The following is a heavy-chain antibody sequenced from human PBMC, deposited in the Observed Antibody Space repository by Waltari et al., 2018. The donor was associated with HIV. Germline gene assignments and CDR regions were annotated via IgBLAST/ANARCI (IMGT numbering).Heavy chain of an antibody. Sequence: EVLLVESGGGLVKPGGSIRLSCEASGFPFSSAWMSWVRQAPGKGLEWVARIRSESDGATTDYAAPVKDRFSISRDDSKNMLYLEMNSLKTEDTAVYYCTSIFEVLAAIRPGGVWGRGTMVTVSS. CDR1: GFPFSSAW. D-gene: IGHD2-21*02. CDR3: TSIFEVLAAIRPGGV. J-gene: IGHJ3*01. CDR2: IRSESDGATT. V-gene: IGHV3-15*01.